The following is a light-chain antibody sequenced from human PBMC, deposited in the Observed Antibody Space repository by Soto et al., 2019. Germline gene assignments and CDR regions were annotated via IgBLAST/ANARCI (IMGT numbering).Light chain of an antibody. CDR2: GAS. Sequence: EIVMTQSPATLSVSPGERATLSCRASQSVSSNLAWYQQKPGQAPRLLIYGASTRATGIPARFSGSGSGTEVTLTFSSLQSEDFAVYYCQQYNNWPRTFGQGTKVEIK. CDR3: QQYNNWPRT. V-gene: IGKV3-15*01. CDR1: QSVSSN. J-gene: IGKJ1*01.